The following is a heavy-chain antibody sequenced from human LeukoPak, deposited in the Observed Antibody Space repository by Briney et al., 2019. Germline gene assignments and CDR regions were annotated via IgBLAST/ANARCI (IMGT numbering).Heavy chain of an antibody. D-gene: IGHD6-13*01. V-gene: IGHV4-59*01. CDR1: GGSISSYY. CDR2: IYYSGST. J-gene: IGHJ6*02. Sequence: SETLSLTCTVSGGSISSYYWSWIRQPPGKGLEWIGYIYYSGSTNYNPSLKSRVTISVDTSKNQFSLKLSSVTAADTAVYYRARAGYSSSWDYYYYYGMDVWGQGTTVTVPS. CDR3: ARAGYSSSWDYYYYYGMDV.